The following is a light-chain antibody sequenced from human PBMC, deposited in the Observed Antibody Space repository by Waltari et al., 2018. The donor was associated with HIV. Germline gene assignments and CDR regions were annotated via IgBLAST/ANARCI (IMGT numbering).Light chain of an antibody. CDR2: AGA. V-gene: IGKV1-33*01. CDR3: LQYDNLPYT. Sequence: DIQMTQSPSSLPASVGDRVTSTCQATQNIKGNLNWFQQKSGRAPKLLIYAGANLETGVPPRFSGGGSSTDYTLTISNLQPDDTGTYYCLQYDNLPYTFGQGTTLEI. J-gene: IGKJ2*01. CDR1: QNIKGN.